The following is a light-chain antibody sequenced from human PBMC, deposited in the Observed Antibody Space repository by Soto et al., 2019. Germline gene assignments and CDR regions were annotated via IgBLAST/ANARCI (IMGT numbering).Light chain of an antibody. Sequence: QSVLTQPASVSGSPGQSITISCTGTSSDVGGYNYVSWYQQHPGKAPKLMIYDVSNRPSGVSNRFSGSKSGNTASLTISVLQAEDEADYYCSSYTSSSTSVCGTGTKVTVL. CDR1: SSDVGGYNY. CDR2: DVS. J-gene: IGLJ1*01. V-gene: IGLV2-14*01. CDR3: SSYTSSSTSV.